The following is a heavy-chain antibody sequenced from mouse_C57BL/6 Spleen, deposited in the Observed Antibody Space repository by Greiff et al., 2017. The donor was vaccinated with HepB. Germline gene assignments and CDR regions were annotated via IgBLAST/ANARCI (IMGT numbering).Heavy chain of an antibody. CDR2: IRNKANNHAT. V-gene: IGHV6-6*01. CDR3: TRGDGYYPWFAY. Sequence: EVQLVESGGGLVQPGGSMKLSCAASGFTFSDAWMDWVRQSPEKGLEWVAEIRNKANNHATYYAESVKGRFTISRDDSKSSVYLQMNSLRAEDTGIYYCTRGDGYYPWFAYWGQGTLVTVSA. D-gene: IGHD2-3*01. CDR1: GFTFSDAW. J-gene: IGHJ3*01.